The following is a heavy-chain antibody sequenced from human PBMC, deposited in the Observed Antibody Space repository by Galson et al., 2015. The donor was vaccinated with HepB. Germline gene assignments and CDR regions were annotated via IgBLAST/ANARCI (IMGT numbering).Heavy chain of an antibody. V-gene: IGHV5-51*01. CDR2: IYPGDSDT. CDR1: GYSFTSYW. Sequence: QSGAEVKKPGESLKISCKGSGYSFTSYWIGWVRQMPGQGLEWMGIIYPGDSDTRYSPSFQGQVTISADKSISTAYLQWSSLQASDTAIYYCARQRTVSSTSCYSGGGSCSPFDYWGQGTLVTVSS. J-gene: IGHJ4*02. D-gene: IGHD2-2*01. CDR3: ARQRTVSSTSCYSGGGSCSPFDY.